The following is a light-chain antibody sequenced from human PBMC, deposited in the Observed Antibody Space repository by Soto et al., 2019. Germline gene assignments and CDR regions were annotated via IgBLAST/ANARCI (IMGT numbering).Light chain of an antibody. V-gene: IGKV3-20*01. CDR3: QQYGSSTFT. CDR1: QSVSSSY. Sequence: EIVLTQSPGTLSLSPGERATLSCRASQSVSSSYLAWYQQKSGQAPRLLIYGASSRATGIPDRFSGSGSGTEFTLTISRLEPEDFAVYYCQQYGSSTFTFGGGTKVEIK. J-gene: IGKJ4*01. CDR2: GAS.